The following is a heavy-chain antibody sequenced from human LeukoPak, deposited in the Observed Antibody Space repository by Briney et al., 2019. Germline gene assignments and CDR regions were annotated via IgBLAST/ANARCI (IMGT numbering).Heavy chain of an antibody. CDR2: TYYRSKWYN. J-gene: IGHJ4*02. Sequence: SQTLSLTCAISGDSVSSNSAAWNWIRRSPSRGLEWLGRTYYRSKWYNDYAVSVKSRITINPDTSKNQFSLQLHSVTPEDTAVYYCARVGYCSGGTCYVGYFDYWGQGTLVTVSS. CDR3: ARVGYCSGGTCYVGYFDY. D-gene: IGHD2-15*01. V-gene: IGHV6-1*01. CDR1: GDSVSSNSAA.